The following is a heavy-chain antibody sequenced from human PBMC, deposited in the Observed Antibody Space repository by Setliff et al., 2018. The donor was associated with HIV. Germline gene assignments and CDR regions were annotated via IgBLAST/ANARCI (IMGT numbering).Heavy chain of an antibody. V-gene: IGHV4-39*01. CDR1: GGSISSRSNY. D-gene: IGHD5-18*01. Sequence: PSETLSLTCTVSGGSISSRSNYWGWIRQPPGKGLEWIGTIYYSGSTYYNPSLKSRLTISVDTSKNQFSLKLSSVTAADTAVYYCARRDGYSYGFYFDYWGQGALVTVSS. CDR2: IYYSGST. J-gene: IGHJ4*02. CDR3: ARRDGYSYGFYFDY.